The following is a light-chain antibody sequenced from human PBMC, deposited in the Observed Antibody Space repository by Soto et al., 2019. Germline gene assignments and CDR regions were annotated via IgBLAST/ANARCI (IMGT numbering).Light chain of an antibody. J-gene: IGKJ4*01. CDR1: QSVGSA. Sequence: EIVMTQSPATLSVSPGETATLSCRASQSVGSAVAWYQHKPGQAPRLVIVAASIRATGVPGRFSGGGSGTEFTLTISSLQSEDFAVYYCQQYKNWPPHTFGGGTTVEIK. V-gene: IGKV3-15*01. CDR2: AAS. CDR3: QQYKNWPPHT.